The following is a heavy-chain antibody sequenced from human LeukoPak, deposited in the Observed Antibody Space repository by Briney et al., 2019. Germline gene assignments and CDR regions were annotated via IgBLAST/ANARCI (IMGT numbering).Heavy chain of an antibody. D-gene: IGHD6-13*01. V-gene: IGHV4-59*08. CDR1: GGSTSSYY. CDR3: ARHGIVDSSRKYYFDY. CDR2: IYYSGST. Sequence: SETLSLTCTFSGGSTSSYYWSWIRQPPGKGLEWIGYIYYSGSTNYNPSLKSRVTISVDTSKNRFSLNLNSVTAEDTAVYFCARHGIVDSSRKYYFDYWGQGTLVTVSS. J-gene: IGHJ4*02.